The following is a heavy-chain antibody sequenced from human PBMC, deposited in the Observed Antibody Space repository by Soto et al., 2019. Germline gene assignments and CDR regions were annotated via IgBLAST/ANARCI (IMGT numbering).Heavy chain of an antibody. CDR1: GFTFSSYA. Sequence: GGSLRLSCAASGFTFSSYAMHWVRQAPGKGLEWVAVISYDGSNKYYADSVKGRFTVSRDNSKNTLYLQMNSLRAEDTAVYYCAGDRCSGGSCYLDYWGQGTLVTVSS. CDR3: AGDRCSGGSCYLDY. D-gene: IGHD2-15*01. CDR2: ISYDGSNK. V-gene: IGHV3-30-3*01. J-gene: IGHJ4*02.